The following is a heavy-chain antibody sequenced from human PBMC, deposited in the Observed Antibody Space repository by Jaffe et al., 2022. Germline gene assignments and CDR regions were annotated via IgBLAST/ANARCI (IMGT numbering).Heavy chain of an antibody. D-gene: IGHD6-6*01. CDR1: GFTFSSYA. V-gene: IGHV3-23*01. J-gene: IGHJ5*02. CDR3: AKLRQLVSRGVNWFDP. Sequence: EVQLLESGGGLVQPGGSLRLSCAASGFTFSSYAMSWVRQAPGKGLEWVSAISGSGGSTYYADSVKGRFTISRDNSKNTLYLQMNSLRAEDTAVYYCAKLRQLVSRGVNWFDPWGQGTLVTVSS. CDR2: ISGSGGST.